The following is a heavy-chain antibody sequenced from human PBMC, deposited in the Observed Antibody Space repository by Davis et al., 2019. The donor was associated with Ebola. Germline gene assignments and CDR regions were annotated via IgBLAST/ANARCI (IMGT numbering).Heavy chain of an antibody. Sequence: GESLKISCAASGFTFSSYGMHWVRQAPGKGLEWVAVISYDGSNKYYADSVKGRFTISRDNSKNTLYLQMNSLRAEDTAVYYCAKDQPTFCGGDCSVDYWGQGTLVTVSS. D-gene: IGHD2-21*02. J-gene: IGHJ4*02. CDR1: GFTFSSYG. V-gene: IGHV3-30*18. CDR3: AKDQPTFCGGDCSVDY. CDR2: ISYDGSNK.